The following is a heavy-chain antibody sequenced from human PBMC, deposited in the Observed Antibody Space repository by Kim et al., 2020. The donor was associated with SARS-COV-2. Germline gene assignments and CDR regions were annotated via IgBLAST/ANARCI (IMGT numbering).Heavy chain of an antibody. CDR1: GFTVSSNY. CDR3: ARLAGDYYGSGSNQFDY. Sequence: GGSLRLTCAASGFTVSSNYMSWVRQAPGKGLEWVSVIYSGGSTYYADSVKGRFTISRDNSKNTLYLQMNSLRAEDTAVYYCARLAGDYYGSGSNQFDYWGQGTLVTVSS. D-gene: IGHD3-10*01. CDR2: IYSGGST. V-gene: IGHV3-66*02. J-gene: IGHJ4*02.